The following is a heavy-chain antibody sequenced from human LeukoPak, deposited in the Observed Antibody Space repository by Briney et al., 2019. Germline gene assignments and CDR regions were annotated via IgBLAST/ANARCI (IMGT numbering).Heavy chain of an antibody. V-gene: IGHV4-59*08. CDR2: IYYSGST. D-gene: IGHD6-19*01. Sequence: SETLSLTCTVSGGSISSYYWSWIRQPPGKGLEWIGYIYYSGSTNYNPSLKSRVTISVDTSKNQFSLKLSSVTAAGTAVYYCARHATYSSGWYGDDYFFDYWGQRTLVTVSS. CDR1: GGSISSYY. J-gene: IGHJ4*02. CDR3: ARHATYSSGWYGDDYFFDY.